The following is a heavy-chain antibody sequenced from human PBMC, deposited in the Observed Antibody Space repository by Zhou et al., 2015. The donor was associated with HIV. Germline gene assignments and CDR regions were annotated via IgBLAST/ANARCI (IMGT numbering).Heavy chain of an antibody. CDR1: GVTFSNYA. J-gene: IGHJ4*02. V-gene: IGHV1-69*06. CDR2: IIPVFGTA. CDR3: ATVAAAAAFDY. Sequence: QVHLMQSGAEVKKPGSSVKVSCKASGVTFSNYAISWVRQAPGQGLEWMGGIIPVFGTANYAPKFQGRVTMTADKSTSTAYMELSSLRYEDTAVYYCATVAAAAAFDYWGQGTLVTVSS. D-gene: IGHD6-25*01.